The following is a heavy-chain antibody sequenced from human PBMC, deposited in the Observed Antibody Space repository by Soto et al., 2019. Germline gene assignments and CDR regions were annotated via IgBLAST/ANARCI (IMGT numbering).Heavy chain of an antibody. CDR2: IVVGSGNT. J-gene: IGHJ6*04. Sequence: SVKVSCKASGFTFTSSAVQWVRQARGQRLEWIGWIVVGSGNTNYAQKFQERVTITRDMSTSTAYMELSSLRSEDTAVYYCGGDETTVRGRYYHSMDISGKGTKGTVS. V-gene: IGHV1-58*01. CDR1: GFTFTSSA. CDR3: GGDETTVRGRYYHSMDI. D-gene: IGHD4-17*01.